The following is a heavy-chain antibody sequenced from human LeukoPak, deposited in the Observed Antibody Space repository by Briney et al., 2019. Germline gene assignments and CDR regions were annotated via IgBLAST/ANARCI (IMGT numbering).Heavy chain of an antibody. CDR1: GASINGYY. Sequence: PSETLSLTCTVSGASINGYYWSWIRQPAGKGLEWTGRIYTSGSTEYNPSLKSRVSISVDTSKNQFSLKLISVTAADTAVYYCAKSLSGASEYWGQGTLVTVSS. CDR3: AKSLSGASEY. V-gene: IGHV4-4*07. CDR2: IYTSGST. J-gene: IGHJ4*02. D-gene: IGHD4/OR15-4a*01.